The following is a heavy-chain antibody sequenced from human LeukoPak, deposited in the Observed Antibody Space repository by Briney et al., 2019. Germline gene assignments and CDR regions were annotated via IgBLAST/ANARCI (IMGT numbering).Heavy chain of an antibody. Sequence: ASVKVSCKASGYTFTGYYMHWVRQAPGQGLEWMGWINPNSGGTNYAQKFQGRATMTRDTSISTAYMELRSVRSDDTAVYYCARDHGDDAFDIWGPGTMVTVSS. CDR1: GYTFTGYY. D-gene: IGHD3-3*01. CDR3: ARDHGDDAFDI. CDR2: INPNSGGT. J-gene: IGHJ3*02. V-gene: IGHV1-2*02.